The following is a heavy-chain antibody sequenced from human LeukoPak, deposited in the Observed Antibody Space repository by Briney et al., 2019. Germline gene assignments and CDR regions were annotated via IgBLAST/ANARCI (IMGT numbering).Heavy chain of an antibody. D-gene: IGHD2-2*01. Sequence: SETLSLTCTVSGGSISSYYWSWIRQPAGKGLEWIGRIYTSGSTNYNPSLKSRVTMSVDTSKNQFSLKLSSVTAADTAVYYCARDPPPPVRYCSSTSCYHQRDYYYGMDVWGQGTTVTVSS. J-gene: IGHJ6*02. CDR1: GGSISSYY. V-gene: IGHV4-4*07. CDR2: IYTSGST. CDR3: ARDPPPPVRYCSSTSCYHQRDYYYGMDV.